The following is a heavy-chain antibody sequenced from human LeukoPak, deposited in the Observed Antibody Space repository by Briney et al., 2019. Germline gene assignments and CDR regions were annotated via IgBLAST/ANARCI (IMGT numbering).Heavy chain of an antibody. CDR3: ARDRARYIVGATGGADY. CDR1: GGSISSSSYY. CDR2: IYYSGST. Sequence: PSETLSLTCTVSGGSISSSSYYWGWIRQPPGKGLEWIGSIYYSGSTYYNPSLKSRVTISVDTSKNQFSLKLSSVTAADTAVYYCARDRARYIVGATGGADYWGQGTLVTVSS. J-gene: IGHJ4*02. D-gene: IGHD1-26*01. V-gene: IGHV4-39*02.